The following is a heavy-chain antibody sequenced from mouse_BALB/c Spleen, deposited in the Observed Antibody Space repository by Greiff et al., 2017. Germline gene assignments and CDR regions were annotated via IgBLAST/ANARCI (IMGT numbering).Heavy chain of an antibody. D-gene: IGHD4-1*01. V-gene: IGHV3-1*02. CDR1: GYSITSGYS. J-gene: IGHJ3*01. CDR2: IHYSGST. CDR3: ARAGTWFAD. Sequence: VQLQQSGPDLVKPSQSLSLTCTVTGYSITSGYSWPWIRQFPGNQLEWMGYIHYSGSTNYNPSLKSRISITRDTSKDQFFLQLNSVTTEDTATCYCARAGTWFADWGQGTLVTVSA.